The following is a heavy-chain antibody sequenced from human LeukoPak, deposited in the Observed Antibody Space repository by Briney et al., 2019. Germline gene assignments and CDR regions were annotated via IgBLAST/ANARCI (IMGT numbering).Heavy chain of an antibody. CDR2: IYPGDSDT. CDR1: GYSFTSYW. D-gene: IGHD6-19*01. V-gene: IGHV5-51*01. CDR3: ARLAVAANMGYYFDY. J-gene: IGHJ4*02. Sequence: GESLKISCKGSGYSFTSYWIGWVRQMPGKGLEWMGIIYPGDSDTRYSPSFQGQVTISADKSISTAYLQWSSLKASDTAMYYCARLAVAANMGYYFDYWGQGTLVTVSS.